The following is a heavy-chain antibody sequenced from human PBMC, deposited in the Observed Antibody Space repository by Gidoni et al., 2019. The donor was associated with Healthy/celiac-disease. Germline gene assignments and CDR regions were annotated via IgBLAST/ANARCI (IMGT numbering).Heavy chain of an antibody. V-gene: IGHV5-51*01. D-gene: IGHD2-2*01. J-gene: IGHJ6*02. CDR1: GYTFTSYW. CDR2: IYPGDSDT. CDR3: ARLDSVVPAANYGMDV. Sequence: EVQLVQSGAAVKKPGESLKISCKGSGYTFTSYWIGWVRQMPGKGLEWMGIIYPGDSDTRYSPSFQGQVTISADKSISTAYLQWSSLKASDTAMYYCARLDSVVPAANYGMDVWGQGTTVTVSS.